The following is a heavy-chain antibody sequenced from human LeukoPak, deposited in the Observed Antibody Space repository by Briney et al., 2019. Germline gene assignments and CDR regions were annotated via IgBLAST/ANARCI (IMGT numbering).Heavy chain of an antibody. Sequence: SQTLSLTCTVSGGSISGGGYYWSWIRQHPGKGLEWIGYIYYSGSTYYNPSLKSRVTISVDTSKNQFSLKLSSVTAADTAVYYCARDSGEDIVLMVYASGSSYNSYYFDYWGQGTLVTVSS. J-gene: IGHJ4*02. V-gene: IGHV4-31*03. CDR3: ARDSGEDIVLMVYASGSSYNSYYFDY. D-gene: IGHD2-8*01. CDR1: GGSISGGGYY. CDR2: IYYSGST.